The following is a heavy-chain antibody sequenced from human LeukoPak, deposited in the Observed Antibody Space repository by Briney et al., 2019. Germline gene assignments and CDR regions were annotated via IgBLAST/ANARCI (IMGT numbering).Heavy chain of an antibody. Sequence: GGSLRLSCAASGFTFSSYAMSWVRQAPGQGLEWVSAISDSGGSTYYADSVKGRFTISRDNSKNTLYLQMNSLRAEDTAVYYCARGRGGTYPPGIYWGQGTLVTVSS. CDR2: ISDSGGST. D-gene: IGHD1-26*01. V-gene: IGHV3-23*01. CDR3: ARGRGGTYPPGIY. CDR1: GFTFSSYA. J-gene: IGHJ4*02.